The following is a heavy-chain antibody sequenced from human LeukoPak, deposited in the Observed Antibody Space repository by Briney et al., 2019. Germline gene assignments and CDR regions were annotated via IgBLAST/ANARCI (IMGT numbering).Heavy chain of an antibody. CDR1: GFIFSSYS. V-gene: IGHV3-48*01. J-gene: IGHJ6*03. CDR3: VRVPLGAAYYYYMDV. Sequence: GGSLRLSCAASGFIFSSYSMNWVRQAPGKGLEWVSYISSSSSTIYYAVSVKGRFTFYRDNAKNSLYLQMNSLRAEDTAVYYCVRVPLGAAYYYYMDVWVKGTTVTVFS. D-gene: IGHD4-17*01. CDR2: ISSSSSTI.